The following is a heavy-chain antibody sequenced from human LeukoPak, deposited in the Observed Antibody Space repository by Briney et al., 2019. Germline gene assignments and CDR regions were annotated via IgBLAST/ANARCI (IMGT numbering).Heavy chain of an antibody. CDR2: IYHGGST. V-gene: IGHV4-38-2*01. CDR1: GYSLSSGYY. D-gene: IGHD6-13*01. CDR3: ARLYSSTNY. J-gene: IGHJ4*02. Sequence: SETLSLTRADSGYSLSSGYYWGWIRQPPGKGLEWIGRIYHGGSTYYNPSLKSRVTISVDTYKNQFSLKLSSVTAADTAVDYCARLYSSTNYWGQGTLVTVSS.